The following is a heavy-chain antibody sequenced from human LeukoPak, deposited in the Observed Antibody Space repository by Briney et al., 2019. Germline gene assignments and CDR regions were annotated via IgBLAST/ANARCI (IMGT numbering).Heavy chain of an antibody. V-gene: IGHV3-66*01. J-gene: IGHJ4*02. D-gene: IGHD5-24*01. CDR1: GFNITSNY. CDR2: IYSGGFT. CDR3: AREGMGYFDS. Sequence: PGGSLRLSCAASGFNITSNYMNWVRQAPGKGLEWVAIIYSGGFTYYRDSVKGRFTIYRDNCKNTVYLQMNSLRVEDTAVYYCAREGMGYFDSWGQGTLVTVSS.